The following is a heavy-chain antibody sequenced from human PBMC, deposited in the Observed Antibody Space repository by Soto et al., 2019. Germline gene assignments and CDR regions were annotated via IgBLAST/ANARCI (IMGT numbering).Heavy chain of an antibody. J-gene: IGHJ4*02. D-gene: IGHD2-15*01. Sequence: EVQLVESGGGLVQPGRSLRLSCAASGFTFDDYAMHWVRRVPGKGLEWVSSISWNSNIIGYADSVKGRFTISRDNAKNSLYLQMNSLRPEDMALYYCAKGGPDVFCSGGRCYFDYWGQGTRVTVSS. V-gene: IGHV3-9*03. CDR1: GFTFDDYA. CDR3: AKGGPDVFCSGGRCYFDY. CDR2: ISWNSNII.